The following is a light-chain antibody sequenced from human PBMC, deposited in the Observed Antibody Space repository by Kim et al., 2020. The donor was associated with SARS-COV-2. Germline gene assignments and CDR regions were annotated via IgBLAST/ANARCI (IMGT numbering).Light chain of an antibody. Sequence: GQQVNIACAGSKSDIVITYISWYPQRPGTAPKLLIYDHHTRPSGIPDRVSGSKSGTSATLGITGLQTGEEADYYCGTWDSSLSDWVFGGGTQLTVL. V-gene: IGLV1-51*01. J-gene: IGLJ3*02. CDR3: GTWDSSLSDWV. CDR1: KSDIVITY. CDR2: DHH.